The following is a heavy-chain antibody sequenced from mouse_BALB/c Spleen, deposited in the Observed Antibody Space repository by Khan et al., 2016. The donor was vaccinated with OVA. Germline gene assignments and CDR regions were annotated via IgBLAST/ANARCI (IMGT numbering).Heavy chain of an antibody. J-gene: IGHJ4*01. CDR3: ARDAGGY. Sequence: VQLQQSGPELVKPGASVKISCKTPGYTFPDYTVHWVKQSPEKSLDWIGVINPKNGGTAYTQKFKGKATLTVDTSSSTAYMELRSLMTEDSAIYYFARDAGGYWGQGTSVTVAS. V-gene: IGHV1-22*01. CDR1: GYTFPDYT. CDR2: INPKNGGT.